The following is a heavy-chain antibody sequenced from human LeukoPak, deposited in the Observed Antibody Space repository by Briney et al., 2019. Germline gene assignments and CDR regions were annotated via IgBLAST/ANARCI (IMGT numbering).Heavy chain of an antibody. D-gene: IGHD1-1*01. CDR1: GFTFSSYR. Sequence: PGESLRLSCAASGFTFSSYRMKWVRQAPGKGLEWVLSISSTSTFIYYADSVKGRFTVSRDNAKSSVYLQMNSLRAQDTALYYCARVRATETTRTSDFDYWGQGSLVTVSS. J-gene: IGHJ4*02. V-gene: IGHV3-21*01. CDR3: ARVRATETTRTSDFDY. CDR2: ISSTSTFI.